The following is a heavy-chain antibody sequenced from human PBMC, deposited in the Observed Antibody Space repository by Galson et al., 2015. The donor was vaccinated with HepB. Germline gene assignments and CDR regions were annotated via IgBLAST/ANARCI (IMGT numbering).Heavy chain of an antibody. CDR1: GYTFTGYY. CDR3: ARGYYGSGSYYTDNWFDP. CDR2: INPNSGGT. D-gene: IGHD3-10*01. V-gene: IGHV1-2*02. J-gene: IGHJ5*02. Sequence: SVKVSCKASGYTFTGYYMHWVRQAPGQGLEWMGWINPNSGGTNYAQKFQGRVTMTRDTSISTAYMELSRLRSDDTAVYYCARGYYGSGSYYTDNWFDPWGQGTLVTVSS.